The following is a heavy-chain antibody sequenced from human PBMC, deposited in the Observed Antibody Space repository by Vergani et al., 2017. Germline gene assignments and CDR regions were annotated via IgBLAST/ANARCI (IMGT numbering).Heavy chain of an antibody. D-gene: IGHD1-26*01. CDR1: GGSFSGYY. CDR3: ARGVGAPHDY. V-gene: IGHV4-34*01. Sequence: QVQLQQWGAGLLKPSETLSLTCAVSGGSFSGYYWSWIRQPPGKGLEWIGEINHSGSTTYNPSLKSRVTISVDTSKNQFSLKLSSLTAADTTVYYCARGVGAPHDYWGQGTLVTVSS. J-gene: IGHJ4*02. CDR2: INHSGST.